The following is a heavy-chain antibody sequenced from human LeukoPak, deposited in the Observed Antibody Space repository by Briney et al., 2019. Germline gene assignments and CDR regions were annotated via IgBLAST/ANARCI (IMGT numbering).Heavy chain of an antibody. CDR1: GYTFTGYY. J-gene: IGHJ5*02. CDR3: ARDSTLVYGDYVYWFDP. V-gene: IGHV1-2*02. D-gene: IGHD4-17*01. Sequence: EASVKVSCKASGYTFTGYYMHWVRQAPGQGLEWMGWINPNSGGTNYAQKFQGRVTMTRDTSISTAYMELSGLRSDDTAVYYCARDSTLVYGDYVYWFDPWGQGTLVTVSS. CDR2: INPNSGGT.